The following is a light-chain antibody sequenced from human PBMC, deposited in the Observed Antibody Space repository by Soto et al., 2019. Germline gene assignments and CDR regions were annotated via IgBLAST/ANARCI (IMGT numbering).Light chain of an antibody. V-gene: IGKV3-20*01. Sequence: EIVLTHSPGTLSLSPGERATLSCRASQSVNSNYLAWYQQKPGQAPRLLIYGASSRATGIPDRFTGSGSGTYFTLTISRLGPEDFAVFYCQQYGSAPTWTFGQGTKLDIK. CDR2: GAS. J-gene: IGKJ1*01. CDR3: QQYGSAPTWT. CDR1: QSVNSNY.